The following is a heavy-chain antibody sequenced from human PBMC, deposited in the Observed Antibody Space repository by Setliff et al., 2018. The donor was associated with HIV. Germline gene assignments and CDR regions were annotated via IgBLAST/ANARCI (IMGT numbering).Heavy chain of an antibody. CDR2: ISSSGGYI. CDR1: GFTFISST. D-gene: IGHD6-6*01. CDR3: AREESTSSWGYYHYYMDV. V-gene: IGHV3-21*01. J-gene: IGHJ6*03. Sequence: GGSLRLSCTVSGFTFISSTMNWVRQAPGKGLEWVSSISSSGGYIYYADSMKGRFTISRDNSKNMLYLQMNSLRAEDTAVYYCAREESTSSWGYYHYYMDVWGKGTTVTVSS.